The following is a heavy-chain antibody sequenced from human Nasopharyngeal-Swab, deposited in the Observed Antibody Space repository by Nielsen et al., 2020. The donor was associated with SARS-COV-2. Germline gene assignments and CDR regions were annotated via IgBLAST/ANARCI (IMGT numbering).Heavy chain of an antibody. CDR2: IYYSGST. V-gene: IGHV4-31*02. Sequence: WIRQPPGKGLEWIGYIYYSGSTYYNPSLKSRVTISVDTSKNQFSLKLSSVTGADTAVYYCARGRVQLWFDPILFDAFDIWGQGTMVTVSS. CDR3: ARGRVQLWFDPILFDAFDI. D-gene: IGHD5-18*01. J-gene: IGHJ3*02.